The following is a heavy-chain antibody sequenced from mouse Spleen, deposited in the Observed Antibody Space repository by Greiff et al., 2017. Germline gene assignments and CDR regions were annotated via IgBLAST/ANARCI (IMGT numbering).Heavy chain of an antibody. CDR3: ALGLHFDY. J-gene: IGHJ2*01. V-gene: IGHV1-50*01. Sequence: QVQLQQPGAELVKPGASVKLSCKASGYTFTSYWMQWVKQRPGQGLEWIGEIDPSDSYTNYNQKFKGKATLTVDTSSSTAYMQLSSLTSEDSAVYYCALGLHFDYWGQGTTLTVSS. CDR2: IDPSDSYT. D-gene: IGHD4-1*01. CDR1: GYTFTSYW.